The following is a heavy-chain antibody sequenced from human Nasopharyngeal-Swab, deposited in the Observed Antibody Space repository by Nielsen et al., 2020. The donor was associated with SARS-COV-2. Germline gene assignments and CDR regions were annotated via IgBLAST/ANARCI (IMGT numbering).Heavy chain of an antibody. CDR2: IYYSGRA. V-gene: IGHV4-31*03. CDR3: ARDKSGSGKWGFDP. Sequence: TLSLTCMVSGGSINSGGYYWSWTRQQPGEGLEWIGYIYYSGRAYYNPSLQSRVTISVDTSKNQFLLNLSSVTAADTAVYYCARDKSGSGKWGFDPWGQGILVTVSS. D-gene: IGHD3-10*01. J-gene: IGHJ5*02. CDR1: GGSINSGGYY.